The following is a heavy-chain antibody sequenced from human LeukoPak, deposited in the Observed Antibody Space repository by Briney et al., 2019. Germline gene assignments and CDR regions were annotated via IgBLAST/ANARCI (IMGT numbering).Heavy chain of an antibody. CDR2: ISGSGAYT. D-gene: IGHD3-22*01. V-gene: IGHV3-23*01. Sequence: PGGSLRLSCAASGFTFSSYAMTWVRQAPGEGLEWASAISGSGAYTQYADSVKGRFTISRDNSKNALFLQMNSLRAEDTAVYYCARPFRHFGSSSSYYSFDLWGRGTVVTVSS. J-gene: IGHJ5*02. CDR3: ARPFRHFGSSSSYYSFDL. CDR1: GFTFSSYA.